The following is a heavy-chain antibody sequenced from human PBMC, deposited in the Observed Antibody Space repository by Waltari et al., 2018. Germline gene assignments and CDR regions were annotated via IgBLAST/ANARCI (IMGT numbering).Heavy chain of an antibody. CDR2: IFHSGNT. J-gene: IGHJ4*02. D-gene: IGHD1-1*01. V-gene: IGHV4-4*02. CDR1: GVSLLWTNY. CDR3: VRNQWKVSLFDF. Sequence: QVHLQESGPGLVQPSGTLSLTCDVSGVSLLWTNYWSWVRQPPGKGLEWIGEIFHSGNTNYNSSLKSRVTISMDTSKNQFSLTLISVTAADTAVYYCVRNQWKVSLFDFWGQGAKVSVSS.